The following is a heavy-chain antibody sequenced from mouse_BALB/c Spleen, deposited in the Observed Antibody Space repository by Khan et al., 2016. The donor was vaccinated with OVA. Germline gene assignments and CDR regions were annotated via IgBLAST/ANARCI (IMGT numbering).Heavy chain of an antibody. Sequence: VQLKQSGPELVKPGASVKMSCKASGYTFTNYIIHWVKQKPGQGLEWIGYINPYNDGTKYNEKLKGKATLTSDKYSSTAYMELSGLTSEDSAVYCCAMDYGSSFWLDYWGQGTLVTVSA. CDR3: AMDYGSSFWLDY. V-gene: IGHV1S136*01. J-gene: IGHJ3*01. D-gene: IGHD1-1*01. CDR1: GYTFTNYI. CDR2: INPYNDGT.